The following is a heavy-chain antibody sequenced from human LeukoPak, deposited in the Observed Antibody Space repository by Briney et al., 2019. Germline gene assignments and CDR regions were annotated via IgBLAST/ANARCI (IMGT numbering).Heavy chain of an antibody. CDR2: IIPILGIA. CDR3: ARVAAAGTGEYFQH. CDR1: GGTFSSYA. V-gene: IGHV1-69*04. D-gene: IGHD6-13*01. Sequence: SVKVSCKASGGTFSSYAISWVRQALGQGLEWMGRIIPILGIANYAQKFQGRVTITADKSTSTAYMELSSLRSEDTAVYYCARVAAAGTGEYFQHWGQGTLVTVSS. J-gene: IGHJ1*01.